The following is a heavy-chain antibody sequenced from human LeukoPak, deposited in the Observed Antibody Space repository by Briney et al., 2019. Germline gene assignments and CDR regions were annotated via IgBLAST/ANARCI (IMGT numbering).Heavy chain of an antibody. Sequence: GGSLRLSCAASGFTFSSYGMHWVRQAPGKGLEWVAVISYDGSNKYYADSVKGRFTISRDNSKNTLYLQMNSLRAEDTAVYYCAKEDSSSWYFDYYYGMDVWGQGTTVTVSS. CDR3: AKEDSSSWYFDYYYGMDV. CDR2: ISYDGSNK. V-gene: IGHV3-30*18. D-gene: IGHD6-13*01. J-gene: IGHJ6*02. CDR1: GFTFSSYG.